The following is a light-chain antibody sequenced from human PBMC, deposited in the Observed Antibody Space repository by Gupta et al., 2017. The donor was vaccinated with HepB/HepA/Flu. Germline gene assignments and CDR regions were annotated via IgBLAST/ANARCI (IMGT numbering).Light chain of an antibody. CDR1: QRVSTY. V-gene: IGKV1-39*01. CDR2: GSS. Sequence: DLQMTHSPSSLSASVGDRVTITCRASQRVSTYLNWYQQKPGKVPKLLIFGSSTLQGGVPSRFSGSGSGTDFTLTISSLQPEDFATYYCQQSYSSLLTFGGGTKVEV. CDR3: QQSYSSLLT. J-gene: IGKJ4*01.